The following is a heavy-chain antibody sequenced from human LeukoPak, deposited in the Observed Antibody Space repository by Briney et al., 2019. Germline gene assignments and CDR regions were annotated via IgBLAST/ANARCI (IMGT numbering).Heavy chain of an antibody. CDR1: GYTFTSYY. V-gene: IGHV1-46*03. Sequence: ASVKVSCRASGYTFTSYYMHWVRQAPGQGLEWMGIINPSGGSTSYAQKFQGRVTMTRDTSTSTVYMELSSLRSEDTAVYYCARVGYGGYFDYWGQGTLVTVSS. J-gene: IGHJ4*02. D-gene: IGHD4-23*01. CDR2: INPSGGST. CDR3: ARVGYGGYFDY.